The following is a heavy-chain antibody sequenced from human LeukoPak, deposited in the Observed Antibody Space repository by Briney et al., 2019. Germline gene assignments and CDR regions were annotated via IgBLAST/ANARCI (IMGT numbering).Heavy chain of an antibody. CDR2: IKQDGSEK. CDR1: KFTFSSYW. Sequence: GGSLRLSCAASKFTFSSYWMTWVRHVPGKGLEWVANIKQDGSEKNYVDSVKGRFTISRDNAKNSLYLQMNSLRAEDTAVYYCAKDTDGNIVVVPAAIPDWFDPWGQGTLVTVSS. J-gene: IGHJ5*02. V-gene: IGHV3-7*03. D-gene: IGHD2-2*01. CDR3: AKDTDGNIVVVPAAIPDWFDP.